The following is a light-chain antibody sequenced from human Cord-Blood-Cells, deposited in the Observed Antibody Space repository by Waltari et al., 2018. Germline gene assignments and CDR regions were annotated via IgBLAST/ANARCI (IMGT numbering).Light chain of an antibody. CDR1: QSVLYSSNNKNY. J-gene: IGKJ3*01. CDR2: WAA. Sequence: DIVMTQSPDSLAVSLGERGTINCKSSQSVLYSSNNKNYLAWYQQKPGQPPKLLIYWAATRESGVPDRFSGSGSGTDFTLTISSLQAEDVAVYYCQQYYSTPQTFGPGTKVDIK. V-gene: IGKV4-1*01. CDR3: QQYYSTPQT.